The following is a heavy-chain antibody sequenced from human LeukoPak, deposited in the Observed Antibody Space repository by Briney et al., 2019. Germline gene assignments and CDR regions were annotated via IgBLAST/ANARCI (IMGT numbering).Heavy chain of an antibody. J-gene: IGHJ4*02. Sequence: SETLSLTCTVSGGSISSSSYYWGWIRQPPGKGLEWIGNVYYSGSTYYNPSLKSRVTISVDTSKNQFSLKLSSVTAADTAVYYCARQVENGNYFDYWGQGTLVTVSS. V-gene: IGHV4-39*01. CDR1: GGSISSSSYY. CDR2: VYYSGST. CDR3: ARQVENGNYFDY. D-gene: IGHD1-1*01.